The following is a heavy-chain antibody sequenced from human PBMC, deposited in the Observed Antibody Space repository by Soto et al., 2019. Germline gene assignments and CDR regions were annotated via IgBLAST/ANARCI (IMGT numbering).Heavy chain of an antibody. CDR2: IYGGGTT. CDR3: AKTVAGDIDN. D-gene: IGHD6-19*01. Sequence: GGSLRLSYAASGLTLSRNYMSWVRQAPGKGLEWVSVIYGGGTTQYADSVKGRFIISRDNSKNKLYLQMNSLRAEDTAVYYCAKTVAGDIDNWGQGTLVTVSS. J-gene: IGHJ4*02. V-gene: IGHV3-66*01. CDR1: GLTLSRNY.